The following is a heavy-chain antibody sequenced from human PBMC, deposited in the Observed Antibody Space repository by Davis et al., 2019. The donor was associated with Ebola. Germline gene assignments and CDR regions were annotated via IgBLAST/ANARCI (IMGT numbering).Heavy chain of an antibody. Sequence: PGGSLRLSCDASGFTVRNTHMSWVRQAPGKGLEWVSGIYGGDTHYADSVKGRFTISRDNSKNTLYLQMNSLRAEDTAVYYCARRSGPDYWGQGTLVTVSS. CDR3: ARRSGPDY. CDR1: GFTVRNTH. D-gene: IGHD2-15*01. J-gene: IGHJ4*02. CDR2: IYGGDT. V-gene: IGHV3-53*05.